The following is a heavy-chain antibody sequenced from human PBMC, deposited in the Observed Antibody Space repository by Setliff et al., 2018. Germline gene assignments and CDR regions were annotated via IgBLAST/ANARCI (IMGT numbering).Heavy chain of an antibody. Sequence: PSETLSLTCTVPGGSISSYYWSWIRQPPGKGLEWIGYINYSGSTNYNPSLKSRVTISEDMSKNQFSLKVSSVTAADTAIYYCALSSSWFKDFQHWGQGTLVTVSS. J-gene: IGHJ1*01. CDR2: INYSGST. CDR1: GGSISSYY. V-gene: IGHV4-59*01. D-gene: IGHD6-13*01. CDR3: ALSSSWFKDFQH.